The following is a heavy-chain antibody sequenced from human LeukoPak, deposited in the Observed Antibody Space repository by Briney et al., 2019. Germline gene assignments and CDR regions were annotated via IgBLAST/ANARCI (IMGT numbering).Heavy chain of an antibody. D-gene: IGHD4-17*01. CDR1: GFTFDDYA. Sequence: PGRSLRLSCAASGFTFDDYAMHWVRQAPGKGLEWVSGISWNSGSIGYADSVKGRFTISRDNAKTSLYLQMNSLRAEDTALYYCAKDYGGYYYYYGMDVWGQGTTVTVSS. CDR3: AKDYGGYYYYYGMDV. V-gene: IGHV3-9*01. CDR2: ISWNSGSI. J-gene: IGHJ6*02.